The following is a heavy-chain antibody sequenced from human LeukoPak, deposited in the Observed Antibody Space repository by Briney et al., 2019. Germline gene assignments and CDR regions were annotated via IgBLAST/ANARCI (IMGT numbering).Heavy chain of an antibody. CDR1: GFTFSSYS. CDR2: ISSSSSTI. J-gene: IGHJ6*03. Sequence: TGGSLRLSCAASGFTFSSYSMNWVRQAPGKGLEWVSYISSSSSTIYYADSVKGRFTISRDNAKNSLYLQMNSLRAEDTAVYYCARDPTVIQLWLNYYYYMDVWGKGTTVTVSS. D-gene: IGHD5-18*01. V-gene: IGHV3-48*01. CDR3: ARDPTVIQLWLNYYYYMDV.